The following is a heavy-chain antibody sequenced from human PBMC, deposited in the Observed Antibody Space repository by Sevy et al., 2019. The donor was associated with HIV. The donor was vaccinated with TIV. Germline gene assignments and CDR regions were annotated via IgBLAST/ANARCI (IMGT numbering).Heavy chain of an antibody. CDR1: GFTFSSYA. D-gene: IGHD3-22*01. J-gene: IGHJ3*02. CDR2: IYGSAGVT. V-gene: IGHV3-23*01. Sequence: GGSLRLSCAASGFTFSSYAMSWVRQAPGKGLDWVSTIYGSAGVTYYADSVKGRFTISRDNSKNTLFLQMNNLRAEDTAVYYCAGGRFDSTGSFDAFDIWGRGTLVTVSS. CDR3: AGGRFDSTGSFDAFDI.